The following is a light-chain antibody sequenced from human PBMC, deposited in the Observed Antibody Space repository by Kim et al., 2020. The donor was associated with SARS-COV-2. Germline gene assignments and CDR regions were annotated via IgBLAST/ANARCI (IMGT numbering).Light chain of an antibody. V-gene: IGKV3-20*01. Sequence: SPGEKATRSGRASQSVRSNYLAWYQQKPGQAPSLLIYTASNRATGIPDRFSGSGSGTDFTLSITRLEPEDFAVYYCQQYGSSPRTFGQGTKVDIK. CDR1: QSVRSNY. CDR3: QQYGSSPRT. J-gene: IGKJ1*01. CDR2: TAS.